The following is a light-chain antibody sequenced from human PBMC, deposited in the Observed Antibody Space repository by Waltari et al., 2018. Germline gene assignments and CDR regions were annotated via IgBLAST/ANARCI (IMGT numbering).Light chain of an antibody. CDR3: QQYNSYPWT. Sequence: DIQMTQSPSTLSASVGDRVTITCRASQSISSWLAWYQQKPGKAPKLLIYMASSLESGVPSRFSGSGSGTEFTLTISSLQPDDFATYYCQQYNSYPWTFGQGTKVEI. CDR1: QSISSW. V-gene: IGKV1-5*03. CDR2: MAS. J-gene: IGKJ1*01.